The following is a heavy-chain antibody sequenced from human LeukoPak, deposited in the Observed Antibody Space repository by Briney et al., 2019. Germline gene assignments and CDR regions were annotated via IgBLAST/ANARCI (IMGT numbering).Heavy chain of an antibody. CDR2: ISSLGTKI. V-gene: IGHV3-48*03. Sequence: GSLRLSCASSGFTFNSSEMNWVRQAPGKGLEWVSYISSLGTKIYYADSVKGRFTMSRDSAKNSLYLQMNSLRAEDTAIYYCARERVSTGGDACDLWGRGTMVTVSS. J-gene: IGHJ3*01. CDR3: ARERVSTGGDACDL. CDR1: GFTFNSSE. D-gene: IGHD2-2*01.